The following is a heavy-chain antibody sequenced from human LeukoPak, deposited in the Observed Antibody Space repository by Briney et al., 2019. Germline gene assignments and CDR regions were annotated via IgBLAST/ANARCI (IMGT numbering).Heavy chain of an antibody. D-gene: IGHD1-14*01. J-gene: IGHJ3*01. CDR3: VVVVEPPDSDGFDV. V-gene: IGHV3-74*01. CDR2: INADGSTT. Sequence: GGSLRLSSAASGFTFGNSWVHWVRQAPGKGLVWVSLINADGSTTTYADSVEGRFTISRDNARNTLSLQMNSLTIEDTAVYYCVVVVEPPDSDGFDVWGQGTMITVSS. CDR1: GFTFGNSW.